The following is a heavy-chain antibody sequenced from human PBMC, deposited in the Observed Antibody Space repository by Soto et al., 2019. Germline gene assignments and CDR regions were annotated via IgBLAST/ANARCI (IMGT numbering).Heavy chain of an antibody. CDR2: INSDGSST. V-gene: IGHV3-74*01. CDR1: GFTFSSYW. J-gene: IGHJ6*02. D-gene: IGHD3-10*01. Sequence: GGSLRLSCAASGFTFSSYWMHWVRQAPGNGLVWVSRINSDGSSTSYADSVKGRFTISRDNAKNTLYLQMNSLRAEDTAVYYCARVHYYGSGSYYNPNYYGMDVWGQGTTVTVSS. CDR3: ARVHYYGSGSYYNPNYYGMDV.